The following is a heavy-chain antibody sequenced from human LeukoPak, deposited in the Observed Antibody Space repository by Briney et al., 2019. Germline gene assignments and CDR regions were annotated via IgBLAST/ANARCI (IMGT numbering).Heavy chain of an antibody. CDR1: RLIFTSYS. Sequence: GWALRLSCPACRLIFTSYSMNEVRPAAWRGLEWVSSISSSSNYIYYADSVKGRLTISRDNAKNSLYLQMNSLRVEDTAVYYCARDRGVDYWGQGTLVTVSS. V-gene: IGHV3-21*01. J-gene: IGHJ4*02. CDR3: ARDRGVDY. CDR2: ISSSSNYI. D-gene: IGHD2-8*01.